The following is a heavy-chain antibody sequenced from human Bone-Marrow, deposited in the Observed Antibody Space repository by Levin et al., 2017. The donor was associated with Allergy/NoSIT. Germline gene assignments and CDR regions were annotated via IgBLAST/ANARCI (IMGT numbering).Heavy chain of an antibody. CDR1: GFTFDWYN. CDR3: AREFRAREAHFDF. V-gene: IGHV3-30*04. Sequence: PGGSLRLSCAASGFTFDWYNIHWVRQAPGRGLDWVTVISSDGRNENYGDSVKGRFTISRDNSKNTVYLQMHNLRVEDTAVYYCAREFRAREAHFDFWGQGTLVTVSS. CDR2: ISSDGRNE. J-gene: IGHJ4*02.